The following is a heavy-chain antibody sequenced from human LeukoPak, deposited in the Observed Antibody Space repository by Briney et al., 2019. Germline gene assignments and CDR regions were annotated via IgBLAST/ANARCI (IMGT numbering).Heavy chain of an antibody. CDR3: ARDIVVVSGPDYYYYYGMDV. Sequence: GASVKVSCKASGGTFSSYAISWVRQAPGQGLEWMGGIIPIFGTANYAQKFQGRVTITADESTSTAYMELSSLRSEDTAVYYCARDIVVVSGPDYYYYYGMDVWGQGTMVTVSS. CDR1: GGTFSSYA. J-gene: IGHJ6*02. CDR2: IIPIFGTA. D-gene: IGHD2-21*01. V-gene: IGHV1-69*13.